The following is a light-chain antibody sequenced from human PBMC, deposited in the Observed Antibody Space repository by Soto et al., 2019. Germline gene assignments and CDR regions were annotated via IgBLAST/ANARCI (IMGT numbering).Light chain of an antibody. CDR3: HQSHSAPPT. CDR1: QPIAIY. J-gene: IGKJ1*01. V-gene: IGKV1-39*01. CDR2: TAS. Sequence: DIQMTQSPSSLSASVGDRVTITCRASQPIAIYLNWYQQQPGKAPKLLIYTASSLQSGVPSRFSGSGSGTDFTLTISSLQPEDFATYYCHQSHSAPPTFGRGNKVDI.